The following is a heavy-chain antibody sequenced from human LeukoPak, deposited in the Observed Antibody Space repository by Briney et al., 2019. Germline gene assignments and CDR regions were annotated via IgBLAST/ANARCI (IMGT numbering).Heavy chain of an antibody. Sequence: PGGSLRLSCEASGFTFRHSWLSWIRQTPGKGLEWVANIHPDSSDKFYVDSMEGRLTISRDNTKNSLYLQIDNARLDDTGLYYCTRLPRETAGDYWGQGTLVTVSS. CDR3: TRLPRETAGDY. J-gene: IGHJ4*02. CDR1: GFTFRHSW. D-gene: IGHD1-14*01. CDR2: IHPDSSDK. V-gene: IGHV3-7*03.